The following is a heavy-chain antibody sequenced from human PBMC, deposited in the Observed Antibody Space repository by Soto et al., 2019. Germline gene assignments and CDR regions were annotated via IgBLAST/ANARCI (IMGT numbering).Heavy chain of an antibody. D-gene: IGHD3-3*01. J-gene: IGHJ5*02. CDR2: ISGSGGST. Sequence: EVQLLESGGGLVQPGGSLRLSCAASGFTFSSYAMSWVRQAPGKGLEWVSAISGSGGSTYYADSVKGRFTISRDNSKNTLYLQMNSLRAEDTAVYYCAKDRTHYDFWSGYSGLFDPWGQGTLVTVSS. CDR1: GFTFSSYA. CDR3: AKDRTHYDFWSGYSGLFDP. V-gene: IGHV3-23*01.